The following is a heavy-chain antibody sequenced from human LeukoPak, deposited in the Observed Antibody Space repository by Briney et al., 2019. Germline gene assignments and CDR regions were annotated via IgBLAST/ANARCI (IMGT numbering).Heavy chain of an antibody. CDR1: GDSVTSYY. V-gene: IGHV4-59*08. CDR2: VSYDGTT. CDR3: ATPECVGDGCYNH. D-gene: IGHD2-21*01. Sequence: SHTLSLTCSVSGDSVTSYYYSWFRQPPGKGLEAIGHVSYDGTTNYTPSLRRRVIMADDTAKNNISLRMTSAATAHPALLLLATPECVGDGCYNHWGQGTRVTVSS. J-gene: IGHJ4*02.